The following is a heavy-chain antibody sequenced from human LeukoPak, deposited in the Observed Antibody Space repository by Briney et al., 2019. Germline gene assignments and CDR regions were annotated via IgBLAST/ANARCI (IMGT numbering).Heavy chain of an antibody. J-gene: IGHJ4*02. CDR1: GFTFSSYG. Sequence: GGSLRLSCAASGFTFSSYGMHWVRQAPGKGLEWVAFIRYDGSYKYYADSVKGRFTISRDNSKNTLYLQMNSLRAEDTAVYYCAKPFGELLHPLGYWGQGTLVTVSS. V-gene: IGHV3-30*02. CDR3: AKPFGELLHPLGY. D-gene: IGHD3-10*01. CDR2: IRYDGSYK.